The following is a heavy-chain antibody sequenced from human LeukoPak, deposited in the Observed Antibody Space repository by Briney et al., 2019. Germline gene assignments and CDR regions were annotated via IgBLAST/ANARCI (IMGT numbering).Heavy chain of an antibody. D-gene: IGHD4-17*01. V-gene: IGHV4-38-2*02. Sequence: SETLSLTCTVSVYSVSRDYYWGWIRQPPGKGLEWIGNVDPSGNTYYNPSLKSRAAISLDTSKQHFSLKLTSLTPADTAVYYCATVGASQYGDWYFHYWGQGTLVTVSS. J-gene: IGHJ4*02. CDR3: ATVGASQYGDWYFHY. CDR1: VYSVSRDYY. CDR2: VDPSGNT.